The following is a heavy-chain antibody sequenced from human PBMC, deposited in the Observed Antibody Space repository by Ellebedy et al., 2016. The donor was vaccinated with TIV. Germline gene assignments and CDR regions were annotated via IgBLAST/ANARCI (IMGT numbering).Heavy chain of an antibody. CDR2: IYYSGST. D-gene: IGHD5-24*01. J-gene: IGHJ3*02. CDR3: AMATTNGDAFDI. V-gene: IGHV4-39*01. CDR1: GGSISSSSYY. Sequence: MPGGSLRLSCTVSGGSISSSSYYWGWIRQPPGKGLEWIGSIYYSGSTYYNPSLKSRVTISVDTSKNQFSLKLSSVTAADTAVYYCAMATTNGDAFDIWGQGTMVTVSS.